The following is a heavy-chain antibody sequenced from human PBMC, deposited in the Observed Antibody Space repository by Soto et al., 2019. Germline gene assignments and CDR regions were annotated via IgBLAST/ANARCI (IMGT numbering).Heavy chain of an antibody. Sequence: QITLKESGPTLVKPTQTLTLTCTFSGFSLSTSGVGVGWIRQPPGKALEWLALIYWDDDKRYSPSLKTRLTITKDTPKSQVVLTMTNMDPVDTATYYCVHSIGMTRYDYWGQGTLVTVSS. V-gene: IGHV2-5*02. D-gene: IGHD4-17*01. CDR1: GFSLSTSGVG. CDR2: IYWDDDK. J-gene: IGHJ4*02. CDR3: VHSIGMTRYDY.